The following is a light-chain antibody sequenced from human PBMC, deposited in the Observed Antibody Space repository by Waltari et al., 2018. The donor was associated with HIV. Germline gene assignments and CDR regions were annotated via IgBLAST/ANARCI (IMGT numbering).Light chain of an antibody. J-gene: IGLJ3*02. V-gene: IGLV1-51*01. CDR1: DSNTGNNF. Sequence: QSVLTQPPSLSAAPGQKVTISCSGSDSNTGNNFVSWYQQLPGAAPKLLIYDNDSRPSGISDRFSGSKSGTSATLGITGLQAGDEADYYCATWDNNLYVGQVFGGGTKLTVL. CDR2: DND. CDR3: ATWDNNLYVGQV.